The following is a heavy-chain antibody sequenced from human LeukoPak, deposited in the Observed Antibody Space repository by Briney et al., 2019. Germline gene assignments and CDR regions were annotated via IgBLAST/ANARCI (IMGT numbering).Heavy chain of an antibody. V-gene: IGHV4-4*07. J-gene: IGHJ4*02. D-gene: IGHD6-13*01. CDR3: ARGRAAAGIPFDY. CDR2: IYTSGST. CDR1: GGSISSDY. Sequence: PSETLSLTCTVSGGSISSDYWSWIRQPAGKGLEWIGRIYTSGSTNYNPSLKSRVTISVDTSKNQFSLKLSSVTAADTAVYYCARGRAAAGIPFDYWGQGTLVTVSS.